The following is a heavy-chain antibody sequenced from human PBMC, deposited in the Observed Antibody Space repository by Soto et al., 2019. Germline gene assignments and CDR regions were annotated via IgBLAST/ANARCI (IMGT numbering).Heavy chain of an antibody. V-gene: IGHV3-30-3*02. CDR1: GFTFSPHA. Sequence: GGSLRLSCAASGFTFSPHAMHWVRQGPGKGLEWVAVISYEGSNKYYADSVKGRFTISRDNSKNTLYLQMDNLRPEDTAVYFCAKQRFRDYSNSLLGDLDSWGQGTLVTVSS. CDR3: AKQRFRDYSNSLLGDLDS. CDR2: ISYEGSNK. D-gene: IGHD4-4*01. J-gene: IGHJ4*02.